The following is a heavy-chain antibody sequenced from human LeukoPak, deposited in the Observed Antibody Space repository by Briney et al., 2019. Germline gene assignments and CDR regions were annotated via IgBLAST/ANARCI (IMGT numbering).Heavy chain of an antibody. J-gene: IGHJ4*02. CDR1: GFTFSSYW. Sequence: GGSLRLSCAASGFTFSSYWIHWVRQAPGQGLVWVSRINPEATTISYADSVKGRFTISRDNAKNTLYLQMNSLRAEDTAVYYCATLYYGDFDYWGQGTLLTVSS. CDR2: INPEATTI. CDR3: ATLYYGDFDY. D-gene: IGHD3-22*01. V-gene: IGHV3-74*01.